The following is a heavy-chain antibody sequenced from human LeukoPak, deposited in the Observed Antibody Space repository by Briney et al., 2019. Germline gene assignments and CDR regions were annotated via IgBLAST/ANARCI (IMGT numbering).Heavy chain of an antibody. J-gene: IGHJ3*02. CDR2: ISSISTSI. D-gene: IGHD3-22*01. CDR3: ARGGYYDSSGPDAFDI. Sequence: AGGSLRLSCAASGVTFSSYSMNWVRQAPGKGLEWVSYISSISTSIYYADSVKGRFTISRDNAKNSLYLQMNSLRAEDMALYHCARGGYYDSSGPDAFDIWGQGTMVTVSS. CDR1: GVTFSSYS. V-gene: IGHV3-48*04.